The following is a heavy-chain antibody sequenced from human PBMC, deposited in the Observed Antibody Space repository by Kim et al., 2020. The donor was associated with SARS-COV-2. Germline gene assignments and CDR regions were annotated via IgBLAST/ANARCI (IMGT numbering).Heavy chain of an antibody. V-gene: IGHV3-21*01. Sequence: GGSLRLSCAASGFTFSNYNMNWVRQAPGKGLEWVSYISSGSSYIYYTDSVKGRFTVSRDNAKNSLYLQMNSLRAEDTAIYYCASIFSIYGYFDLRGRGTLVTVSS. J-gene: IGHJ2*01. CDR3: ASIFSIYGYFDL. CDR1: GFTFSNYN. CDR2: ISSGSSYI. D-gene: IGHD3-3*01.